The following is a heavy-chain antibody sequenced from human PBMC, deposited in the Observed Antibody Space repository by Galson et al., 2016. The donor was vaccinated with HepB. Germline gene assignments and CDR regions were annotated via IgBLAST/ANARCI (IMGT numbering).Heavy chain of an antibody. D-gene: IGHD3-10*01. CDR1: GFTFSSYG. Sequence: SLRLSCAASGFTFSSYGMHWVRQAPGKGLEWVAIISSDGSNKYYADSVKGRFTISRDNSKNMLNLQMNSLRAEDTAVYYCAKDRVGGPYYYYGMDVWGQGTTVTVSS. CDR3: AKDRVGGPYYYYGMDV. V-gene: IGHV3-30*18. J-gene: IGHJ6*02. CDR2: ISSDGSNK.